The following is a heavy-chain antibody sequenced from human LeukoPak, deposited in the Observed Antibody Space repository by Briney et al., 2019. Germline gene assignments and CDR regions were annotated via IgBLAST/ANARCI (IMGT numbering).Heavy chain of an antibody. D-gene: IGHD3-16*02. Sequence: GASVKVSCKASGYTFTGYYMHWVRQAPGQGLEWMRWINPNSGGTNYAQKFQGRVTMTRDTSISTAYMELSRLRSDDTAVYYCARGLYYDYVWGSYPRDHNDYWGQGTLVTVSS. CDR3: ARGLYYDYVWGSYPRDHNDY. CDR2: INPNSGGT. V-gene: IGHV1-2*02. CDR1: GYTFTGYY. J-gene: IGHJ4*02.